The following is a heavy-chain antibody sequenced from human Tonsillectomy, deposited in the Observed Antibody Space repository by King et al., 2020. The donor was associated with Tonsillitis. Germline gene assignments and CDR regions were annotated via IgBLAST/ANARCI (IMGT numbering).Heavy chain of an antibody. V-gene: IGHV4-59*01. CDR1: GGSISSYY. CDR3: ALSFGEYGQGAVDI. J-gene: IGHJ3*02. Sequence: VQLQESGPGLVKPSETLSLTCTVSGGSISSYYWSWIRQPPGKGLEWIGYIYYSGSTNYNPSLKSRVTISVDTSKNKFSLKLSSVTAADTAVYYCALSFGEYGQGAVDIWGQGTMVTVS. CDR2: IYYSGST. D-gene: IGHD3-10*01.